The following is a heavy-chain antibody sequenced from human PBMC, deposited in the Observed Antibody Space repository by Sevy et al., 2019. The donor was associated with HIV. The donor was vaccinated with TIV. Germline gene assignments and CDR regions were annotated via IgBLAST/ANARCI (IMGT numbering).Heavy chain of an antibody. V-gene: IGHV3-48*01. J-gene: IGHJ6*02. D-gene: IGHD6-13*01. CDR3: ARESASGTPGGVYYYYYNMDV. Sequence: GGSLRLSCAASGFTFSSFSMNWVRQAPGKGPEWISYISTRSSAIYYANSMKGRFTISRDNSKNSLYLQMNSLRAEDTAVYYSARESASGTPGGVYYYYYNMDVWGQGTTVTVSS. CDR1: GFTFSSFS. CDR2: ISTRSSAI.